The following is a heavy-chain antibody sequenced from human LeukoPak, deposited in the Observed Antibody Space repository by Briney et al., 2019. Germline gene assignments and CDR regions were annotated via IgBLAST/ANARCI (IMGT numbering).Heavy chain of an antibody. CDR3: ARDKEVAAAGLFDY. D-gene: IGHD6-13*01. CDR2: IYYSGST. J-gene: IGHJ4*02. CDR1: GGSISSYY. Sequence: SETLSLTCTVFGGSISSYYWGWIRQPPGKGLEWIGSIYYSGSTYYNPSLKSRVTLSVDTSKNQFSLKLSSVTAADTAVYYCARDKEVAAAGLFDYWGQGTLVTVSS. V-gene: IGHV4-39*07.